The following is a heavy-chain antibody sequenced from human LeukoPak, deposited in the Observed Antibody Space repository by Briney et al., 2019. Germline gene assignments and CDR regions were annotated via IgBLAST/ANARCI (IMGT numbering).Heavy chain of an antibody. CDR3: ARVSGAARVDYYYYYMDV. CDR2: ISAYNGNT. V-gene: IGHV1-18*01. D-gene: IGHD6-6*01. Sequence: GGSLRLSCAASGFTFTSYGISWVRQAPGQGLEWMGWISAYNGNTNYAQKLQGRVTMTTDTSTSTAYMELRSLRSDDTAVYYCARVSGAARVDYYYYYMDVWGKGTTVTVSS. CDR1: GFTFTSYG. J-gene: IGHJ6*03.